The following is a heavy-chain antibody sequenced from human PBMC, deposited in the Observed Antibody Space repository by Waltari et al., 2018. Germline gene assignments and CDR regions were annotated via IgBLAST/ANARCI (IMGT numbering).Heavy chain of an antibody. V-gene: IGHV4-39*01. CDR2: GST. J-gene: IGHJ5*02. CDR3: ARHKMVRGVIDP. D-gene: IGHD3-10*01. Sequence: GSTYYNPSLKSRVTISVDTSKNQFSLKLSSVTAADTAVYYCARHKMVRGVIDPWGQGTLVTVSS.